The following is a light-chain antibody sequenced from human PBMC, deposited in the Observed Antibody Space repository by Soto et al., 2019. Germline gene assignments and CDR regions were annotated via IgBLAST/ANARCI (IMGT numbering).Light chain of an antibody. CDR3: QQYGSSPRT. V-gene: IGKV3-20*01. CDR1: QSVSSY. Sequence: EILLTQSPATLSLSPGERATLSCRASQSVSSYLAWYQQKPGQAPRLLIYGASSRATGIPDRFSGSGSGTDFTLTISRLEPEDFAVYYCQQYGSSPRTFGQGTKVDNK. J-gene: IGKJ1*01. CDR2: GAS.